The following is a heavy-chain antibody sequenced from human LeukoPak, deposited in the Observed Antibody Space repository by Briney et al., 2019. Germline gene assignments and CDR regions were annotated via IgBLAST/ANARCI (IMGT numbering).Heavy chain of an antibody. CDR3: AREVRYDFWSGYRYFDY. D-gene: IGHD3-3*01. Sequence: GGSLRLSCAASGFTFSSYAMSWVRQAPGKGLEWVANIKQDGSEKYYVDSVKGRFTISRDNAKNSLYLQMNSLRAEDTAVYYCAREVRYDFWSGYRYFDYWGQGTLVTVSS. CDR1: GFTFSSYA. J-gene: IGHJ4*02. CDR2: IKQDGSEK. V-gene: IGHV3-7*01.